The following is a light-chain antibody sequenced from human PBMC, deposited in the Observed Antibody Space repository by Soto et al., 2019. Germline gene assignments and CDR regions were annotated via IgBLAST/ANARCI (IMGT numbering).Light chain of an antibody. CDR2: DVT. Sequence: QSVLTQPASVSGSPGQSITISCTGTARDIGGYQFVSWYQQHPDKAPKLIIVDVTKRPSGISSRFSASKSGTTASLTIYGLLPEDEAQYYCASYSSSETPVVFGGGTKVTVL. CDR1: ARDIGGYQF. V-gene: IGLV2-14*03. J-gene: IGLJ2*01. CDR3: ASYSSSETPVV.